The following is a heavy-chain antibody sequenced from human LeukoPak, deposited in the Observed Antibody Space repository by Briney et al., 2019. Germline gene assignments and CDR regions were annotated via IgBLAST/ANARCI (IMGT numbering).Heavy chain of an antibody. CDR3: ARVEWIGEVSPSDI. D-gene: IGHD3-10*01. J-gene: IGHJ3*02. CDR1: GGSVRSGIYY. Sequence: SETLSLTCSVSGGSVRSGIYYWSWIRQPPGEGLEWIGYIYYSGSTNYNPSLKSRVTISVDTSKNQFSLKLSSVTAADTAVYYCARVEWIGEVSPSDIWGQATMVTVSS. V-gene: IGHV4-61*01. CDR2: IYYSGST.